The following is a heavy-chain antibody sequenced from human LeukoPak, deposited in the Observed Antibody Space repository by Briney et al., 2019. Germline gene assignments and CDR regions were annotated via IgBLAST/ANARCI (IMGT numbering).Heavy chain of an antibody. CDR2: INHSGST. CDR1: GGSFSGYY. CDR3: ARRELHDYGGNSLFDY. D-gene: IGHD4-23*01. V-gene: IGHV4-34*01. J-gene: IGHJ4*02. Sequence: SETLSLTCAVYGGSFSGYYWSWIRQPPGKGLEWIGEINHSGSTNYNPSLKSRVTISVDTSKNQFSLKLSSVTAADTAVYYCARRELHDYGGNSLFDYWGQGTLVTVSS.